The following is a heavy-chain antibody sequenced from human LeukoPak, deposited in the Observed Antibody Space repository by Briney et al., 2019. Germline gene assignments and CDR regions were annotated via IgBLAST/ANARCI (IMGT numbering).Heavy chain of an antibody. CDR2: IHYSGST. CDR1: GGSVSSGSYY. V-gene: IGHV4-61*01. J-gene: IGHJ4*02. D-gene: IGHD2-2*01. CDR3: ARDKGYCSSTSCYGLDY. Sequence: PSETLSLTCTVSGGSVSSGSYYWSWIRQPPGKGLEWIGYIHYSGSTNYNPSLESRVTISVDTSKNQFSLKLNSVTAADTAVYYYARDKGYCSSTSCYGLDYWGQGTLVTVSS.